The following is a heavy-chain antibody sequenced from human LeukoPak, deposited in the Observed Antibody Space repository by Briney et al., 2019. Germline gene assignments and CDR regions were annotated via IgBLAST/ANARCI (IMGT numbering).Heavy chain of an antibody. CDR2: IYYSGST. CDR1: GGSICSYY. V-gene: IGHV4-59*01. CDR3: ARGGWYLYY. Sequence: PSETLSLTCTVSGGSICSYYWSWIRQPPGRGLEWIGNIYYSGSTNYNPSLKSRVTISVDTSKNQFSLKLSSVTAADTAVYYCARGGWYLYYWGQGTLVTVSS. D-gene: IGHD6-19*01. J-gene: IGHJ4*02.